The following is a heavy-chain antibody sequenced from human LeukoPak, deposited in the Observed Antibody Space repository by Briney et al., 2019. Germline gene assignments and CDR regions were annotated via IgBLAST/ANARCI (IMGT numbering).Heavy chain of an antibody. Sequence: ASVSVSCKASGYTFTNYYIHWVRQAPGQGLEWMGIINPAGGSTGYAQKFQGRVTMTRDTSTSTVYMELSSLRSEDTAVYYCARYNGNLTGGFDYWGQGTLVRVSS. CDR2: INPAGGST. V-gene: IGHV1-46*01. CDR3: ARYNGNLTGGFDY. CDR1: GYTFTNYY. D-gene: IGHD7-27*01. J-gene: IGHJ4*02.